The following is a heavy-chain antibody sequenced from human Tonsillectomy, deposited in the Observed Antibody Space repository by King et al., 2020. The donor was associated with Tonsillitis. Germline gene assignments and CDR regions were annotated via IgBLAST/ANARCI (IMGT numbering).Heavy chain of an antibody. D-gene: IGHD6-13*01. CDR2: IIPIFGIA. V-gene: IGHV1-69*17. CDR1: GGTFSNYA. CDR3: AREPIAAACSDY. J-gene: IGHJ4*02. Sequence: QLVQSGAEVKKPGSSVKVSCKASGGTFSNYAISWVRQAPGQGLEWMGGIIPIFGIANNAQKFQARVTITADKSTSTAYMELSSLRTDDTAVYYCAREPIAAACSDYWGQGTLVTVSS.